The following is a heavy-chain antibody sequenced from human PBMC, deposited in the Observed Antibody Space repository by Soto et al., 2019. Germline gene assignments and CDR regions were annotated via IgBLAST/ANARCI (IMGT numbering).Heavy chain of an antibody. V-gene: IGHV3-23*01. J-gene: IGHJ6*03. Sequence: GGSLRLSCAASGFTFSRYAMSWVRQAPGKGLEWVSAISGSGGSTYYADSVKGRFTISRDNSKNTLYLQMNSLRAEDTAVYYCAKDPGNRITIFGVVPGGYYYMDVWGKGTTVTVSS. CDR1: GFTFSRYA. D-gene: IGHD3-3*01. CDR3: AKDPGNRITIFGVVPGGYYYMDV. CDR2: ISGSGGST.